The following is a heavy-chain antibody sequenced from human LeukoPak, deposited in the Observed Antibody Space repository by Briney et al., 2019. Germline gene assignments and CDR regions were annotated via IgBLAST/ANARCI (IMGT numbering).Heavy chain of an antibody. J-gene: IGHJ4*02. D-gene: IGHD3-3*01. Sequence: GGSLRLSCAASGFTVSSNYMSWVRQAPGKGLEWVSVMYSGGSTYYADSVKGRLTISRDNSKNTLYLQMNCLRAEDTAVYYCARSSEIFGVVILFDYWGQGTLVTVSS. CDR3: ARSSEIFGVVILFDY. V-gene: IGHV3-66*01. CDR1: GFTVSSNY. CDR2: MYSGGST.